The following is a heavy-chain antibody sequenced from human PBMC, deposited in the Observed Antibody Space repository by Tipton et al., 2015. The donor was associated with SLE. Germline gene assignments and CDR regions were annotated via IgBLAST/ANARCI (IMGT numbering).Heavy chain of an antibody. CDR2: VYISGST. J-gene: IGHJ4*02. Sequence: LRLSCTVSGGSISGYYWCWFRHPAGTGLEWFGRVYISGSTIYNPSSKSRITQSLDTSKNQFYLKLSPMTAADSAVYYCAGHERWPHFDYWGQGTLVTVSS. D-gene: IGHD6-19*01. CDR1: GGSISGYY. V-gene: IGHV4-4*07. CDR3: AGHERWPHFDY.